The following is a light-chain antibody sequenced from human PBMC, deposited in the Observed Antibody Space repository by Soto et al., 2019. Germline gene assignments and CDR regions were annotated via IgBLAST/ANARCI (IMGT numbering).Light chain of an antibody. Sequence: QSVLTQPASVSGSHGQSITISCTGTSSDVGGYKYVSWYQQHPGKVPKLMIYEVSNRPSGVSNRFSGSKSGNTASLTISGLQAEDEADYYCSSYTGSSTLGVFGGGTKLTVL. J-gene: IGLJ2*01. CDR3: SSYTGSSTLGV. CDR1: SSDVGGYKY. CDR2: EVS. V-gene: IGLV2-14*01.